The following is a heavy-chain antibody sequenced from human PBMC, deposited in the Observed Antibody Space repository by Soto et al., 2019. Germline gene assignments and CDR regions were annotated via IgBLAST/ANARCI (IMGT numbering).Heavy chain of an antibody. J-gene: IGHJ4*02. Sequence: QVQLVESGGGVVQPGRSLRLSCAASGFTFSSYGMHWVRQAPGKGLEWVAVISYDGSNKYYEDSVKGRFTISRDNSKNTLYLQMNSLRAEDTAVYYCAKEGATDYYDSSGYTPTPYFDYWGQGTLVTVSS. V-gene: IGHV3-30*18. CDR1: GFTFSSYG. CDR2: ISYDGSNK. CDR3: AKEGATDYYDSSGYTPTPYFDY. D-gene: IGHD3-22*01.